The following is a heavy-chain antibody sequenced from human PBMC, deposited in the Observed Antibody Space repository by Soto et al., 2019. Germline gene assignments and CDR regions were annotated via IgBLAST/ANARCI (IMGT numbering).Heavy chain of an antibody. CDR2: IYYSGST. CDR3: ARGRPGIAGVDP. Sequence: SETLSLTCTVSGGSISSSSYYWGWNRQPPGKGLEWMGGIYYSGSTYFNPSLKSRVTISVDTSKNQFSLKLSSVTAADTAVYYCARGRPGIAGVDPWGQGTLVTVSS. CDR1: GGSISSSSYY. D-gene: IGHD6-13*01. J-gene: IGHJ5*02. V-gene: IGHV4-39*01.